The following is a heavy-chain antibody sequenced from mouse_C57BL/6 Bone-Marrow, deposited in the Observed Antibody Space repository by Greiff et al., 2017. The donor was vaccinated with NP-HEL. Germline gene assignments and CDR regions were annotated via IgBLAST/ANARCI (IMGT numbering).Heavy chain of an antibody. CDR2: IDPSDSYT. CDR1: GYTFTSYW. CDR3: ASDFYYYGSSSAWFAY. J-gene: IGHJ3*01. Sequence: QVQLQQPGAELVMPGASVKLSCKASGYTFTSYWMHWVKQRPGQGLEWIGEIDPSDSYTNYNQNFKGKSTLTVDKSSSTAYMQLSSLTSEDSAVYYCASDFYYYGSSSAWFAYWGQGTLVTVSA. V-gene: IGHV1-69*01. D-gene: IGHD1-1*01.